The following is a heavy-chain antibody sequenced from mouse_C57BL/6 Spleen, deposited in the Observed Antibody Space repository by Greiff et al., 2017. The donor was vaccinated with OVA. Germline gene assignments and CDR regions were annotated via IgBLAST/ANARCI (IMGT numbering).Heavy chain of an antibody. J-gene: IGHJ2*01. CDR1: GFTFSDYG. CDR3: SREGDYYDYYAFDY. Sequence: EVQGVESGGGLVKPGGSLKLSCAASGFTFSDYGMHWVRQATEKGLEWVAYISSGSSNIYYAETVKGRFTIARDNAKNTLFLQMTSLRSEDTAMYYCSREGDYYDYYAFDYWGQGTTLTVSS. CDR2: ISSGSSNI. V-gene: IGHV5-17*01. D-gene: IGHD2-3*01.